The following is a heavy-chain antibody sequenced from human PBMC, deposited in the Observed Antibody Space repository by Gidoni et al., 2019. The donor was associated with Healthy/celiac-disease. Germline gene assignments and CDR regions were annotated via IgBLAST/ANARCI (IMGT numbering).Heavy chain of an antibody. Sequence: QLQLQESGPGLVKPSETLSLTCTFSGGSIRSSSYYWGWIRQPPGKGLEWIGSIYYSGSTYYNPSLKSRVTISVDTSKNQFSLKLSSVTAADTAVYYCARRNDAFDIWGQGTMVTVSS. CDR2: IYYSGST. CDR1: GGSIRSSSYY. V-gene: IGHV4-39*01. CDR3: ARRNDAFDI. J-gene: IGHJ3*02.